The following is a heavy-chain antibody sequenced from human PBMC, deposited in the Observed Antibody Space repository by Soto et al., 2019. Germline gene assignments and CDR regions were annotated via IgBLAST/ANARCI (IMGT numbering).Heavy chain of an antibody. J-gene: IGHJ6*02. CDR2: IYYSGST. V-gene: IGHV4-59*08. CDR3: ARHQGSVAATYYYYGMDV. D-gene: IGHD2-15*01. Sequence: QVQLQESGPGLVKPSETLSLTCTVSGGSISSYYWSWIRQPPGKGLEWIGYIYYSGSTNYNPSLKSRVTLSVSTSKNQFSLQLSSVTAADTAVYYCARHQGSVAATYYYYGMDVWGQGTTVTVSS. CDR1: GGSISSYY.